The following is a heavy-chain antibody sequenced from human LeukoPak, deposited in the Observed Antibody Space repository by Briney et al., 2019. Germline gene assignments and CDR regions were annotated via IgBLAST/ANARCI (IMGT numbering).Heavy chain of an antibody. V-gene: IGHV4-4*02. Sequence: PSETLSPTCAVSGGSVSSNNWWIWVRQPPGKGLEWIGEMFHSGSANYNPSLESRVTMSVDKAKNRFSLNLTSVTAADTAVYYCARNLGYFQADSWGQGTLVTVSS. D-gene: IGHD5-18*01. CDR1: GGSVSSNNW. CDR3: ARNLGYFQADS. CDR2: MFHSGSA. J-gene: IGHJ4*02.